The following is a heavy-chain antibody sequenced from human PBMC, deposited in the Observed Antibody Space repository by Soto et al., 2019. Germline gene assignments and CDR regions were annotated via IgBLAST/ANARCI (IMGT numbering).Heavy chain of an antibody. CDR1: GAALSGGSYY. Sequence: SETLSLTCSVSGAALSGGSYYWSWIRQVPGKGLEWIGHIYVTGAVDYNPSLRDRITISQDTSERQFSLNLRLVTAADTAVYYCARLRVATNNYKWSDPWGQGTLVTVSS. J-gene: IGHJ5*02. CDR2: IYVTGAV. V-gene: IGHV4-31*03. CDR3: ARLRVATNNYKWSDP. D-gene: IGHD5-12*01.